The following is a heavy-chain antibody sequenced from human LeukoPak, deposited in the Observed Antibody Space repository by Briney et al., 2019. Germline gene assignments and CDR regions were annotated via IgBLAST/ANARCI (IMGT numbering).Heavy chain of an antibody. CDR2: IIPIFGTA. D-gene: IGHD3-3*01. J-gene: IGHJ5*02. Sequence: SVKVSCKASGGTFSSYAISWVRQAPGQGLEWMGGIIPIFGTANYAQKFQGRVTITADESTSTAHMELSSLRSEDTAVYYCARDRKIQYYDFWSGYNWFDPWGQGTLVTVSS. CDR3: ARDRKIQYYDFWSGYNWFDP. V-gene: IGHV1-69*13. CDR1: GGTFSSYA.